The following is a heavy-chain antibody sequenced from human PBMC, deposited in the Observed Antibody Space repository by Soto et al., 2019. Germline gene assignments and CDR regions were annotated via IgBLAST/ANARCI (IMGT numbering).Heavy chain of an antibody. CDR1: GYTFTSYG. D-gene: IGHD1-26*01. J-gene: IGHJ5*02. CDR3: ARAAGVVGNWFDP. CDR2: ISAYNGNT. Sequence: QVQLVQSGAEVKKPGASVKVSCKASGYTFTSYGISWVRQAPGQGLEGMGWISAYNGNTNYAQKLQGRVTMTTDTSTSTDYMELRRLRSDDTAGYYCARAAGVVGNWFDPWGQGTLVTVSS. V-gene: IGHV1-18*01.